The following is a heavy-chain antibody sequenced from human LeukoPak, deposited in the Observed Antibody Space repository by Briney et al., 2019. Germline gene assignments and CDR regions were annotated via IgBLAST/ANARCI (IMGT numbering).Heavy chain of an antibody. CDR2: IGTAGNT. J-gene: IGHJ4*02. V-gene: IGHV3-13*01. Sequence: GGSLRLSCAASGSTFSSHDMHWVRQPTGKGLEWVSVIGTAGNTYYADSVKGRFTISRENARNSLLLQMDNLRAEDTAVYYCARSKSYSSGWTDFDWWGQGTLVTVSS. D-gene: IGHD6-19*01. CDR3: ARSKSYSSGWTDFDW. CDR1: GSTFSSHD.